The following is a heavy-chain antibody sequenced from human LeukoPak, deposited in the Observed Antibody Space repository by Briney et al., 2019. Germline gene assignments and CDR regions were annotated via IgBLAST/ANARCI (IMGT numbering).Heavy chain of an antibody. D-gene: IGHD1-14*01. Sequence: ASVKVSCKASGYTFSDYYMHWVRQAPGQGLEWMGWINPDSGGTKYAQKFQDRVTMTSDTSIRTAYMELSRLRSDDTAVYYCARDHLLFRQPPNWFDPWGQGTLVTVSS. CDR3: ARDHLLFRQPPNWFDP. CDR1: GYTFSDYY. J-gene: IGHJ5*02. V-gene: IGHV1-2*02. CDR2: INPDSGGT.